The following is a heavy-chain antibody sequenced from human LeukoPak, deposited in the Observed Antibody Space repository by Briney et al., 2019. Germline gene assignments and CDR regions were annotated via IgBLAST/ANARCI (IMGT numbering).Heavy chain of an antibody. Sequence: TGGSLRLSCAASGFTFRSYAMSWVRQAPGMGLEWVSAISTSGGTTYYADSVKGRFTFSRDNSKNTLYLQMNGLRAEDTAVYYCARGGRPTADYWGQGALVTVSS. J-gene: IGHJ4*02. CDR2: ISTSGGTT. CDR3: ARGGRPTADY. CDR1: GFTFRSYA. D-gene: IGHD3-16*01. V-gene: IGHV3-23*01.